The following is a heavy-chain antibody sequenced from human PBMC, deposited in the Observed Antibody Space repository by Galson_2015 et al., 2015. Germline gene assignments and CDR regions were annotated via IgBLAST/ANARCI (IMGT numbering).Heavy chain of an antibody. CDR1: GYTFTGYY. CDR2: INPNSGGT. D-gene: IGHD4-17*01. J-gene: IGHJ6*03. V-gene: IGHV1-2*06. CDR3: ARDTVTHGYYYYYMDV. Sequence: SVKVSCKASGYTFTGYYMHWVRQAPGQGLEWMGRINPNSGGTNYAQKFQGRVTMTRDTSISTAYMELSRLRSDDTAVYYCARDTVTHGYYYYYMDVWGKGTTVTVSS.